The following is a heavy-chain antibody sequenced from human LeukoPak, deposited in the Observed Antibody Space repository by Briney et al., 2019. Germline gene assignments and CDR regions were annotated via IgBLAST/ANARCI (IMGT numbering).Heavy chain of an antibody. D-gene: IGHD3-3*01. Sequence: PSQTLSLTCTVSGGSISSGSYYWSWIRQPAGKGLEWIGRIYTSGSTNYNPSLKSRVTISVDTSKNQFSLKLSSVTAADTAVYYCARVFVGGYLDYWGQGTLVTVSS. CDR3: ARVFVGGYLDY. CDR1: GGSISSGSYY. CDR2: IYTSGST. V-gene: IGHV4-61*02. J-gene: IGHJ4*02.